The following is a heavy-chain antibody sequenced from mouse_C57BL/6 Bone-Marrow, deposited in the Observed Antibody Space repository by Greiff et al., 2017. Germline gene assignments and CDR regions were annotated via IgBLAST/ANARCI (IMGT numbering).Heavy chain of an antibody. V-gene: IGHV1-7*01. J-gene: IGHJ2*01. CDR3: ATYYGSSD. CDR2: INPSSGYT. D-gene: IGHD1-1*01. CDR1: GYTFTSYW. Sequence: QVHVKQSGAELAKPGASVKLSCKASGYTFTSYWMHWVKQRPGQGLEWIGYINPSSGYTKYNQKFKDKATLTADKSSSTAYMQLSSLTYEDSAVXYCATYYGSSDWGQGTTLTVSS.